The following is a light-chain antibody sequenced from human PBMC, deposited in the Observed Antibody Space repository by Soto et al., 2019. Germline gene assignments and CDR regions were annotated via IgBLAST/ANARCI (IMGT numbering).Light chain of an antibody. CDR2: RNN. J-gene: IGLJ2*01. Sequence: QLVLTQPPSASGTPGQRVTISCSGSSSNIGSNYVYWYQQLPGTAPILLIYRNNQRPSGVPDRFSGSKSGTSASLAISGLRSEDEADYYCPAWDDSLSGLFGGGTKVTVL. CDR1: SSNIGSNY. V-gene: IGLV1-47*01. CDR3: PAWDDSLSGL.